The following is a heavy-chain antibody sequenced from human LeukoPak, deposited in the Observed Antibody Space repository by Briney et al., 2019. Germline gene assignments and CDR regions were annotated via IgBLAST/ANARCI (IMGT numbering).Heavy chain of an antibody. Sequence: ASVKVSCKASGYTFTSYYMHWVRQAPGQGLEWMGIINPSGGNTNYAQKLQGRVTMTTDTSTSTAYMELRSLRSDDTAVYYCARDLDGGNSYYYYYYMDVWGKGTTVTVSS. V-gene: IGHV1-46*01. J-gene: IGHJ6*03. CDR1: GYTFTSYY. CDR3: ARDLDGGNSYYYYYYMDV. CDR2: INPSGGNT. D-gene: IGHD4-23*01.